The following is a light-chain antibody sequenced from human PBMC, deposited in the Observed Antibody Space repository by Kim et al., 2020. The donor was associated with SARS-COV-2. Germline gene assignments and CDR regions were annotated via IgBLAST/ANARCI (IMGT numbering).Light chain of an antibody. CDR1: QDIRNY. CDR2: EAS. Sequence: ASVGDRVTITCQASQDIRNYLNWYPQKPGKAPRLLIYEASNLETGVPTRFSGSGSGTDFTFTISSLQPEDIATYYCQRYNNHPVTFGGGTKVYIK. J-gene: IGKJ4*01. V-gene: IGKV1-33*01. CDR3: QRYNNHPVT.